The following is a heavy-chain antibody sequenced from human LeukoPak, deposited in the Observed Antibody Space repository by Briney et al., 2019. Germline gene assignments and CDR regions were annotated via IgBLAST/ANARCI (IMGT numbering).Heavy chain of an antibody. V-gene: IGHV1-18*01. D-gene: IGHD5-24*01. CDR1: GYTFTSYG. CDR2: ISPYNGNT. Sequence: APVKLSCKPSGYTFTSYGISWVRQAPGQGLERMGWISPYNGNTNYAQKLQGRVTMTTDTSTTTAYMELRSLRSDDTAVYYCAREMATIVNQFDYWGQGALVTVSS. J-gene: IGHJ4*02. CDR3: AREMATIVNQFDY.